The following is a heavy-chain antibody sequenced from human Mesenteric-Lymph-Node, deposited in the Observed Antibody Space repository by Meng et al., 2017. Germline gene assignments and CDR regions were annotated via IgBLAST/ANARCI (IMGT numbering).Heavy chain of an antibody. CDR3: ARNVRLRDGYNSDY. J-gene: IGHJ4*02. V-gene: IGHV3-21*01. Sequence: EVQLVESGGGLVKPGGSRRRSWAASGFTFSSYSMNWFRQAPGKGLEWVSSISSSSSYIYYADSVKGRFTISRDNAKNSLYLQMNSLRAEDTAVYYCARNVRLRDGYNSDYWGQGTLVTVSS. CDR2: ISSSSSYI. CDR1: GFTFSSYS. D-gene: IGHD5-24*01.